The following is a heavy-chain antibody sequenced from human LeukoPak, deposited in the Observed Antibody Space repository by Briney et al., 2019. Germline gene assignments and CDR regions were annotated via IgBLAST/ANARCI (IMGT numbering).Heavy chain of an antibody. CDR1: GGSISSHY. CDR2: IYYSGST. J-gene: IGHJ6*03. V-gene: IGHV4-59*11. CDR3: ARDVKRRYCSGGSCYFYYYLDV. D-gene: IGHD2-15*01. Sequence: PSETLSLTCTVSGGSISSHYWSWIRQPPGKGLEWVGYIYYSGSTNYNPSLKRRVTISVDTSKNQFSLKLSSVTAADTAVYYCARDVKRRYCSGGSCYFYYYLDVWSKGTTVTVSS.